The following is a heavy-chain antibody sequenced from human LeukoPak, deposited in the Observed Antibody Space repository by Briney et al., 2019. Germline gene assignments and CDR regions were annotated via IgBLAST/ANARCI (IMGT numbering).Heavy chain of an antibody. CDR2: IYYSGST. V-gene: IGHV4-39*07. J-gene: IGHJ3*02. CDR3: ARDGYYDDAFDI. D-gene: IGHD3-22*01. CDR1: GDSISSSSYY. Sequence: PSETLSLTCTVSGDSISSSSYYWGWIRQPPGKGLEWIGSIYYSGSTYYNPSLKSRVTISVDTSKNQFSLKLSSVTAADTAVYYCARDGYYDDAFDIWGQGTMVTVSS.